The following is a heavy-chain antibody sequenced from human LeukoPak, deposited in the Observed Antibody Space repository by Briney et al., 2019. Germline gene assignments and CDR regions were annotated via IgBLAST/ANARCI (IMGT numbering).Heavy chain of an antibody. CDR1: GGYIITSGHY. V-gene: IGHV4-39*07. J-gene: IGHJ5*02. CDR2: VYYTGVT. CDR3: ARERSSSGGHNWFDP. Sequence: LETLSLTCTVSGGYIITSGHYWSWIRQPPGKGLEWIGSVYYTGVTSTNPFFRSRMSISVDTSKNQFSLNLTSVTAADAAVYYCARERSSSGGHNWFDPWGQGTLVTVSS. D-gene: IGHD4-23*01.